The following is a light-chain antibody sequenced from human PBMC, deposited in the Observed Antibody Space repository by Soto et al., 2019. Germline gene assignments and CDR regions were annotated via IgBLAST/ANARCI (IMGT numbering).Light chain of an antibody. Sequence: TQSQDTLSVYPRERATLSCRARQSVDSNLAWYQQTPGQAPRLLIYGASTRATGIPARFSGSGSGTAFTLTISSLRSEDRAGYYRQQCNNWPLAFAGGTKV. J-gene: IGKJ4*01. CDR1: QSVDSN. CDR2: GAS. CDR3: QQCNNWPLA. V-gene: IGKV3-15*01.